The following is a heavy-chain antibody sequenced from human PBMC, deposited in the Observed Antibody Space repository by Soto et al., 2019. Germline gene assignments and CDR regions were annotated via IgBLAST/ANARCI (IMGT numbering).Heavy chain of an antibody. V-gene: IGHV1-18*01. CDR3: ARGWTYYYDSSGYYPLDY. D-gene: IGHD3-22*01. J-gene: IGHJ4*02. Sequence: QVQLVQSGAEVKKPGASVKVSCKASGYSFTSYGISWVRQAPGQGLEWMGWISAYNGNTNYAQKLQGRVTMTTDTSTSTAYMELRSLRSDDTAVYYCARGWTYYYDSSGYYPLDYWGQGTLVTVSS. CDR2: ISAYNGNT. CDR1: GYSFTSYG.